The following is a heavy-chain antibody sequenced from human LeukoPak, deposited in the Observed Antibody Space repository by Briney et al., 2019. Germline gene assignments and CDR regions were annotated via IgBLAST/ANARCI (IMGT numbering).Heavy chain of an antibody. CDR1: GYTFTGYY. Sequence: ASVKVSCKASGYTFTGYYMHWVRQAPGQGLEWMGWINTNSGGTNYAQKFQGRVTMTRDTSISTAYMELSRLRSDDTAVYYCARFRYSSGWYLDYWGQGTLVTVSS. D-gene: IGHD6-19*01. CDR3: ARFRYSSGWYLDY. CDR2: INTNSGGT. J-gene: IGHJ4*02. V-gene: IGHV1-2*02.